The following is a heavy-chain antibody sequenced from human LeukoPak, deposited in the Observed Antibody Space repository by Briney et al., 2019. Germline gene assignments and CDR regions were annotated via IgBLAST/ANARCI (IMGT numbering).Heavy chain of an antibody. V-gene: IGHV4-34*01. CDR3: ARASYDFWSGYYAALYYFDY. CDR1: GGSFSGYY. J-gene: IGHJ4*02. D-gene: IGHD3-3*01. Sequence: SETLSLTCGVYGGSFSGYYWSWIRQPPGKGLEWIGEINHSGSTNYNPSLKSRVTISVDTSKNQLSLKLSSVTAADTAVYYCARASYDFWSGYYAALYYFDYWGQGTLVTVSS. CDR2: INHSGST.